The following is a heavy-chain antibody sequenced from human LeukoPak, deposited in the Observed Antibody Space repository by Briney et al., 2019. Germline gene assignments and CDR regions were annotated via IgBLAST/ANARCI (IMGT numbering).Heavy chain of an antibody. CDR2: IYTSGST. Sequence: PSETLSLTCTVSGGSISSYYWSWIRQPPGKGLEWIGYIYTSGSTNYNPSLKSRVTISVDTSKNQFSLKLSSVTAADTAVYYCAIRGSDYYSNWFDPWGQGTLVTVSS. CDR3: AIRGSDYYSNWFDP. D-gene: IGHD3-22*01. CDR1: GGSISSYY. J-gene: IGHJ5*02. V-gene: IGHV4-4*09.